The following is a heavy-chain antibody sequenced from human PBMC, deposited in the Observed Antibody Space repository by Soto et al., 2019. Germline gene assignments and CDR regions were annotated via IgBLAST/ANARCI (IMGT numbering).Heavy chain of an antibody. CDR3: ARSSSSWPNWFDP. D-gene: IGHD6-13*01. Sequence: ASVKVSCKASGYTFTSYYMHWVRQAPGQGLEWMGIINPSGGSTSYAQKFQGRVTMTRDTSASTAYMELSSLRSEDTAVYYCARSSSSWPNWFDPWGQGTLVTVSS. CDR1: GYTFTSYY. V-gene: IGHV1-46*01. J-gene: IGHJ5*02. CDR2: INPSGGST.